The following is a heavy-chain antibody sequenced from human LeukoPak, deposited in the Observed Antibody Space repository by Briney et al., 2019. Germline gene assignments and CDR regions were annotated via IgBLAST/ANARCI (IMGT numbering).Heavy chain of an antibody. D-gene: IGHD4-11*01. J-gene: IGHJ3*02. CDR1: GGSISSYY. Sequence: SETLSLTCTVSGGSISSYYWSWIRQPPGKGLEWIGYIYYSGSTNYNPSLKSRVTISVDTSKNQFSLKLSSVTAADTAVYYCASRSTTFDAFDIWGQGTMVTVSP. V-gene: IGHV4-59*01. CDR2: IYYSGST. CDR3: ASRSTTFDAFDI.